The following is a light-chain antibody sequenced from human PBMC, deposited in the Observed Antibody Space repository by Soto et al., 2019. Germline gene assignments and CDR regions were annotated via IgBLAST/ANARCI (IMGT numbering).Light chain of an antibody. CDR3: QQYNNWPPYA. Sequence: EIVMTQSPGTLSVSPGERATLSCRASQSVSSSLAWYQQRPGQAPRLVIYGASTRATVVPARFSGSGSGTEFTLTITGLQSEDFAVYYCQQYNNWPPYAFGQGTKLLIK. CDR1: QSVSSS. CDR2: GAS. J-gene: IGKJ2*01. V-gene: IGKV3-15*01.